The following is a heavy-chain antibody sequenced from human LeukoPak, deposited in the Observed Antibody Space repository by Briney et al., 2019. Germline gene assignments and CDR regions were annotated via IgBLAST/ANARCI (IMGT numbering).Heavy chain of an antibody. V-gene: IGHV4-30-4*07. J-gene: IGHJ5*02. CDR3: ASRPRGTIGFDP. CDR2: IYNSGST. CDR1: GGSINIDGYS. D-gene: IGHD2-8*01. Sequence: PSETLSLTCTVSGGSINIDGYSWNWIRQPPGKGLEWIGYIYNSGSTYSNPSLKSRLTMSVDTPKNQFSLKLSSVTAADTAVYYCASRPRGTIGFDPWGQGTLVTVSS.